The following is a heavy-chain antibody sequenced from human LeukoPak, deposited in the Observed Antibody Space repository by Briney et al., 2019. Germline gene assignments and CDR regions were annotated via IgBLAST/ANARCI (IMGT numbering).Heavy chain of an antibody. J-gene: IGHJ4*02. CDR2: IYYRGST. CDR3: ARRSQLYYDSSVDY. V-gene: IGHV4-39*01. Sequence: PSDTLSLTRTVSAPSISTSSYDSGRLRQPHGKGLEWIGRIYYRGSTSHNPALKTRLSTPVRTSTNQFSLKLTPVTPPATAVYYCARRSQLYYDSSVDYWGQGTLVTVSS. CDR1: APSISTSSYD. D-gene: IGHD3-22*01.